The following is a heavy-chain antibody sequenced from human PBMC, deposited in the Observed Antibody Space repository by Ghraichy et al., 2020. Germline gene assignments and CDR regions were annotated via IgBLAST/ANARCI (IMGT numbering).Heavy chain of an antibody. D-gene: IGHD1-26*01. CDR2: IQSKTDGGTA. Sequence: GGSLRLSCAASGFTFNSAWLSWVRQAPGKGLEWVGRIQSKTDGGTADYAAPVKGRFTISRDDSKTTLYLQMNSLKTEDTGVYYCTRYTGSSLDYWGQGTLVTVSS. J-gene: IGHJ4*02. CDR3: TRYTGSSLDY. CDR1: GFTFNSAW. V-gene: IGHV3-15*01.